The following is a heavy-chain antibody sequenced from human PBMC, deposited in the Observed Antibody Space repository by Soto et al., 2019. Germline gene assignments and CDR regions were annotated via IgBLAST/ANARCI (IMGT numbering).Heavy chain of an antibody. CDR1: GLPVAGSY. CDR3: AKDLFTMIVVVIDY. J-gene: IGHJ4*02. Sequence: GGSLRLSCVASGLPVAGSYMAWVRQAPGKGLEWASVIYNDGTTYYSQSVEGRFTISRDTSKNTLYLQMNSLRAEDTAVYYCAKDLFTMIVVVIDYWGQGTLVTVSS. CDR2: IYNDGTT. D-gene: IGHD3-22*01. V-gene: IGHV3-53*01.